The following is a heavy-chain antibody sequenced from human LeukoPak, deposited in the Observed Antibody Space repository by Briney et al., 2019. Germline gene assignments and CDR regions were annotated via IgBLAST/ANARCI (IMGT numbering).Heavy chain of an antibody. V-gene: IGHV3-74*01. Sequence: GGSLRLSCAASGFTFGSSYMHWVRQDPGKGLVWVSCISSDGTSTNYADSVKGRFTTSRDNPKNTVYLQMNSLRAEDTAVYYCARDVGSILHSWGQGTLVIVSS. J-gene: IGHJ4*02. CDR1: GFTFGSSY. CDR3: ARDVGSILHS. CDR2: ISSDGTST.